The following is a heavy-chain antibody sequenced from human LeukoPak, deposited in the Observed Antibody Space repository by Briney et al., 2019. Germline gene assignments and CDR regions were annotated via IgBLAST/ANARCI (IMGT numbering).Heavy chain of an antibody. D-gene: IGHD6-19*01. CDR1: GFTFSSYG. CDR3: AKVSIAVAQSYYYGMDV. Sequence: PGRSLRLSCAASGFTFSSYGMHWVRQAPGKGLEWVAVISYDGSNKYYADSVKGRFTISRDNSKNTLYLQMNSLRAEDTAVYYCAKVSIAVAQSYYYGMDVWAKGPRSPSP. V-gene: IGHV3-30*18. CDR2: ISYDGSNK. J-gene: IGHJ6*02.